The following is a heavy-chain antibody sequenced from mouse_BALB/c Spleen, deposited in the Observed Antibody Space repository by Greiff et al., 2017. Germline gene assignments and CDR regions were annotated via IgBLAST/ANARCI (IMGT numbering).Heavy chain of an antibody. CDR1: GFSLTGYG. D-gene: IGHD1-1*01. CDR3: ARGTTVVGYYYAMDY. Sequence: VKVVESGPGLVAPSQSLSITCTVSGFSLTGYGVNWVRQPPGKGLEWLGMIWGDGSTDYNSALKSRLSISKDNSKSQVFLKMNSLQTDDTARYYCARGTTVVGYYYAMDYWGQGTSVTVSS. V-gene: IGHV2-6-7*01. J-gene: IGHJ4*01. CDR2: IWGDGST.